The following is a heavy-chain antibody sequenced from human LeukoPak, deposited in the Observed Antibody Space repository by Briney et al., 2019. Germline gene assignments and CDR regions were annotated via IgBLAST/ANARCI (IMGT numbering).Heavy chain of an antibody. CDR1: GFSFNIYE. CDR3: ARDMGYVWGSPDAFDI. Sequence: GGSLRLSCAASGFSFNIYEMNWVHQAPGKGLEWISYISSSGATIYYADSVKGRFTTSRDNAKSSLYLQMNSLRAEDTAVYYCARDMGYVWGSPDAFDIWGQGTMVTVSS. V-gene: IGHV3-48*03. CDR2: ISSSGATI. J-gene: IGHJ3*02. D-gene: IGHD3-16*01.